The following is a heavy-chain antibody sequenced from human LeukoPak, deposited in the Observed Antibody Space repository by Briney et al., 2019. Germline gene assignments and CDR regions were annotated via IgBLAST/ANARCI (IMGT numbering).Heavy chain of an antibody. CDR2: ISSDGENK. CDR3: AAVAEGFDP. J-gene: IGHJ5*02. D-gene: IGHD6-19*01. V-gene: IGHV3-30*03. CDR1: GFTFSSYA. Sequence: GGSLRLSCAASGFTFSSYAMHWVRQAPGKGLEWVAVISSDGENKYYADFAKGRFSISRDNSKSILYVQMNSLRVEDTAVYYCAAVAEGFDPWGQGTLVTVSS.